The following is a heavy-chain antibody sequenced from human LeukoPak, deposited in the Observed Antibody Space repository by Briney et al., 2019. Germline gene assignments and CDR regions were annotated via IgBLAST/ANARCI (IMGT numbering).Heavy chain of an antibody. J-gene: IGHJ4*02. V-gene: IGHV4-59*01. CDR3: ARSGITAAGIIDN. Sequence: SETLSLTCTVSRASISAYYWALIRQPPGRGLEWIGYIYYGGNTNYNPSLKSRVTISIDTSKKKFSLKLTSVTAADTAVYFCARSGITAAGIIDNWGQGTLVTVSS. CDR1: RASISAYY. CDR2: IYYGGNT. D-gene: IGHD6-25*01.